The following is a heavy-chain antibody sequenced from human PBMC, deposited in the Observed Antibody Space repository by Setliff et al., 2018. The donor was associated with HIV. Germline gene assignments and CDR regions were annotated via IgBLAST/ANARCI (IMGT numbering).Heavy chain of an antibody. CDR1: GFTFGNFA. CDR2: ISSDGSND. V-gene: IGHV3-30*04. J-gene: IGHJ4*02. D-gene: IGHD3-22*01. CDR3: AKSSLIVVVGTDYFDS. Sequence: GESLKISCAASGFTFGNFAMHWVRQAPGKGLEWVAVISSDGSNDYYVDSVRGRFTISRDNDRNTLNLRMDRLRADGTAVYYCAKSSLIVVVGTDYFDSWGQGTLVTVSS.